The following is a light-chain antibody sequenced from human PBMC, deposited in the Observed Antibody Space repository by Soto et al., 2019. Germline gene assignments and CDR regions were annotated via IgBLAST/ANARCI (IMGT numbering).Light chain of an antibody. V-gene: IGLV2-14*03. CDR1: SSDVGGYNY. J-gene: IGLJ1*01. CDR2: DVS. Sequence: SVLPQPASVSGSPGQSITISCTGTSSDVGGYNYVSWYQHHPGKAPKLMIFDVSNRPSGVSNRFSGSKSGNTASLTISGLQAEDEADYYCSSYTASSTYVFGTGTKVTVL. CDR3: SSYTASSTYV.